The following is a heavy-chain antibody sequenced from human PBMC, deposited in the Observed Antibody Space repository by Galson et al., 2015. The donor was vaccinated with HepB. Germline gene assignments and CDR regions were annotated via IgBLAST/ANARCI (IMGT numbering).Heavy chain of an antibody. CDR1: GYTFTNYA. CDR2: INAGNGNT. D-gene: IGHD1-26*01. CDR3: AKSGAAPPGNWFDP. J-gene: IGHJ5*02. V-gene: IGHV1-3*01. Sequence: SVKVSCKASGYTFTNYAIHWVRQAPGQRVEWMGWINAGNGNTKYSKNFQERVTITRDTSASTAYMELSSLTYEDTAVYYCAKSGAAPPGNWFDPWGQGTLVTVSS.